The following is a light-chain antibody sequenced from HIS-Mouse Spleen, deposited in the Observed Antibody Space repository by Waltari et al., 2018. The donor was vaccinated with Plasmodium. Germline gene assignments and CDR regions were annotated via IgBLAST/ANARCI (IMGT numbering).Light chain of an antibody. V-gene: IGLV2-8*01. Sequence: QSALTQPPSASGSPGQSVTISCTGTSSDVGGSNYVSWYQQHPGKATKLMIYEVSKRPSGVPDRFSGSKSGNTASLTVSGLQAEDEADYYCSSYAGSNNVVFGGGTKLTVL. CDR1: SSDVGGSNY. J-gene: IGLJ2*01. CDR2: EVS. CDR3: SSYAGSNNVV.